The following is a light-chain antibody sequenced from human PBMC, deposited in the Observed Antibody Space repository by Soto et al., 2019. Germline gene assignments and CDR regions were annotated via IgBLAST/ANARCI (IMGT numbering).Light chain of an antibody. CDR3: SSFAGSNYV. Sequence: QSVLTQPASVSGSPGQSITISCTGTISDVGANKFVSWYQQYPGKAPKLMLCDVSNRPSGVSNRFSGSKSGNTASLTISGLQAEDEADYYCSSFAGSNYVFGTGTKVTVL. CDR2: DVS. V-gene: IGLV2-14*03. CDR1: ISDVGANKF. J-gene: IGLJ1*01.